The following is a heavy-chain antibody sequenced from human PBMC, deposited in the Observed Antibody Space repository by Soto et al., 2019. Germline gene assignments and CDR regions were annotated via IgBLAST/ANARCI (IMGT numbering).Heavy chain of an antibody. CDR2: ISYDGSNK. J-gene: IGHJ4*02. CDR3: AKSGGALRYFDWLLNYFDY. CDR1: GFTVSSYG. V-gene: IGHV3-30*18. D-gene: IGHD3-9*01. Sequence: ALRLSCAASGFTVSSYGMHWVRQAPGKGLEWVAVISYDGSNKYYADSVKGRFTISRDNSKNTLYLQMNSLRAEDTAVYYCAKSGGALRYFDWLLNYFDYWGQGTLVTVSS.